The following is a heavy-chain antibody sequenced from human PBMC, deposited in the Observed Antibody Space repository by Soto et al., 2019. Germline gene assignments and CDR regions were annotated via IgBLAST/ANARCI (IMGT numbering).Heavy chain of an antibody. D-gene: IGHD1-7*01. CDR1: GFTFSSYG. V-gene: IGHV3-30*18. CDR3: AKDRYNWNYNCFDP. Sequence: GGSLRLSCAASGFTFSSYGMHWVRQAPGKGLEWVAVISYDGSNKYYADSVKGRFTISRDNSKNTLYLQMNSLRAEDTAVYYCAKDRYNWNYNCFDPWGQGTLVTVSS. CDR2: ISYDGSNK. J-gene: IGHJ5*02.